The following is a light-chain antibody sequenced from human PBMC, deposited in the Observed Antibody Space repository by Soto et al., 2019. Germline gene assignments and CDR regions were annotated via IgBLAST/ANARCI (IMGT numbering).Light chain of an antibody. V-gene: IGLV1-44*01. CDR3: ASWDVTLNGLYV. CDR2: NDN. CDR1: SSNIGSGT. J-gene: IGLJ1*01. Sequence: QSVLTQPPSASGTPGQRVTFSCSGSSSNIGSGTVNWYQQLPGTAPKLLIYNDNQRPSGVPDRFSGSKSGTSASLAISGLQSEDEADYYCASWDVTLNGLYVFGTGTQVTVL.